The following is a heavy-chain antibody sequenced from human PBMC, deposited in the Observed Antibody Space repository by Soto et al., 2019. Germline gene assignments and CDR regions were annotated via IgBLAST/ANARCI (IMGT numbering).Heavy chain of an antibody. CDR3: ARWRTLLWFGELLGYYYYGMDV. CDR1: GGSFSGYY. CDR2: INHSGST. J-gene: IGHJ6*02. D-gene: IGHD3-10*01. V-gene: IGHV4-34*01. Sequence: QVQLQQWGAGLLKPSETLSLTCAVYGGSFSGYYWSWIRQPPGKGLEWIGEINHSGSTNYNPSLKSRVTISVDTSKNQFSLKLSSVTAADTVVYYCARWRTLLWFGELLGYYYYGMDVWGQGTTVTVSS.